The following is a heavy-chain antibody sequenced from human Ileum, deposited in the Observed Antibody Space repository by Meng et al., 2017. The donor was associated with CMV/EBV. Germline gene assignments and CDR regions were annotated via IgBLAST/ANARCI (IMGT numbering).Heavy chain of an antibody. D-gene: IGHD6-19*01. J-gene: IGHJ4*02. Sequence: ASVKVSCKASGFTLTTFGLSWVRQTPGQGLEWMGWMSAYTGDTKYAQKFQGRVTLTRDTSTSTAYMELTGLTSDDTALYFCAREAIAGSSSFDYWGQGTQVT. CDR2: MSAYTGDT. CDR1: GFTLTTFG. CDR3: AREAIAGSSSFDY. V-gene: IGHV1-18*01.